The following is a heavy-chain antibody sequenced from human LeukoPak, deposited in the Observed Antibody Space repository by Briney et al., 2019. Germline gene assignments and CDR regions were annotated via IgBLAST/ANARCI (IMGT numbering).Heavy chain of an antibody. CDR1: GCSLGVHY. CDR3: AREITGTTGRPYFDY. D-gene: IGHD1-20*01. CDR2: VYHTGRT. J-gene: IGHJ4*02. Sequence: SETLSLTCTLSGCSLGVHYWSWIRQPPGKQLEWIAYVYHTGRTNYNPSLKSRVTISVDTSKNQFSLKLSSVTAADTAVYYCAREITGTTGRPYFDYWGQGTLVTVSS. V-gene: IGHV4-59*11.